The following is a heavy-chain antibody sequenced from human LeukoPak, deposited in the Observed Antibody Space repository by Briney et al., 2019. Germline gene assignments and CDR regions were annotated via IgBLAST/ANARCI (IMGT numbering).Heavy chain of an antibody. CDR3: ATNYTAVSAFDS. J-gene: IGHJ4*02. Sequence: SETLSLICTVSGGSINIYYWNWIRQPAGKGLEWIGHIYTRGSTKYNPSLKSRVTMSIDTSKNQFSLNLYSVTAADTAVYYCATNYTAVSAFDSWGQGTLVTVSS. D-gene: IGHD6-19*01. V-gene: IGHV4-4*07. CDR2: IYTRGST. CDR1: GGSINIYY.